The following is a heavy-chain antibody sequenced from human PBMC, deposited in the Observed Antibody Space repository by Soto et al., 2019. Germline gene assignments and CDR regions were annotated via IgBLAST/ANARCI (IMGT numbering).Heavy chain of an antibody. CDR1: GFTFSNAW. J-gene: IGHJ4*02. V-gene: IGHV3-15*07. Sequence: PGGSLRLSCAASGFTFSNAWMNWVRQAPGKGLEWVGRIKSKTDGGTTDYAAPVKGRFTISRDDSKNTLYLQMNSLKTEDTAVYYCTTAPEHSSWYPESGPIDYWGQGTLVTVSS. CDR2: IKSKTDGGTT. CDR3: TTAPEHSSWYPESGPIDY. D-gene: IGHD6-13*01.